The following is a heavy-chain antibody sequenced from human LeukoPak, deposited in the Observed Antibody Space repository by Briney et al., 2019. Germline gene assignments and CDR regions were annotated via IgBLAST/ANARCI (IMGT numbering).Heavy chain of an antibody. D-gene: IGHD6-13*01. CDR1: GDTFSSYA. J-gene: IGHJ5*02. CDR2: IIPIFGTA. CDR3: ARDSGRSWSEVDP. Sequence: ASVKVSCKASGDTFSSYAISCVRQAPGQGLEWMGRIIPIFGTANYAQKFQGRVTITTDESTSTAYMELSSLRSEDTAVHYCARDSGRSWSEVDPWGQGTLVTVSS. V-gene: IGHV1-69*05.